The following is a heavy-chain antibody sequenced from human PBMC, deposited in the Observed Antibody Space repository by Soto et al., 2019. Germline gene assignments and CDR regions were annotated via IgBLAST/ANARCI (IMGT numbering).Heavy chain of an antibody. Sequence: SVKVSCKASGFTFTSSAMQWVRQARGQRLEWIGWIVVGSGNTNYAQKFQERVTITRDMSTSTAYMELSSLRSEDTAVYYCAAIPYYDILTGPYDYWGQGTLVTVSS. CDR2: IVVGSGNT. D-gene: IGHD3-9*01. CDR1: GFTFTSSA. J-gene: IGHJ4*02. V-gene: IGHV1-58*02. CDR3: AAIPYYDILTGPYDY.